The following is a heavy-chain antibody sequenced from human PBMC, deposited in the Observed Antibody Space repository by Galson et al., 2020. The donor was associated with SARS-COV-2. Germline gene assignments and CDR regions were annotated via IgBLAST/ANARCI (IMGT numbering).Heavy chain of an antibody. D-gene: IGHD6-6*01. CDR3: ATVTASIAARPVAG. CDR1: GGSISSGGYY. J-gene: IGHJ4*02. V-gene: IGHV4-31*03. CDR2: IYYSGST. Sequence: SETLSLTCTVSGGSISSGGYYWSWIRQHPGKGLEWIGYIYYSGSTYYNPSLKSRVTISVDTSKNQFSLKLSSVTAADTAVYYCATVTASIAARPVAGWGQGTLVTVSS.